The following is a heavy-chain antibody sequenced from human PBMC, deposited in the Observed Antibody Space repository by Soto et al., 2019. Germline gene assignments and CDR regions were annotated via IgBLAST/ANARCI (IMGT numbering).Heavy chain of an antibody. Sequence: SETLSLTCTVSGGSISSGGYYWSWIRQHPGKGLEWIGYIYYSGSTYYNPSLKSRVTISVDTSKNQFSLKLSSVTAADTAVYYCARNPRGTGTKDAFDIWGQGTMVTVS. CDR2: IYYSGST. V-gene: IGHV4-31*03. CDR1: GGSISSGGYY. D-gene: IGHD3-16*01. J-gene: IGHJ3*02. CDR3: ARNPRGTGTKDAFDI.